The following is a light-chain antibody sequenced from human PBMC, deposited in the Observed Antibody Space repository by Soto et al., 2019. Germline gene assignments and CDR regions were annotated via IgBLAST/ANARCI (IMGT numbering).Light chain of an antibody. CDR1: QTVCSSC. V-gene: IGKV3-20*01. J-gene: IGKJ4*01. Sequence: EIVLTQSPGTLSLSPGERAILSCRASQTVCSSCLAWYQQKPGQTPRLLIYGASSRATGIPDRFSGSGSGTDFTLTISRLEPEDFAVYYCQQYGSSPLTFGGGTKVEIK. CDR3: QQYGSSPLT. CDR2: GAS.